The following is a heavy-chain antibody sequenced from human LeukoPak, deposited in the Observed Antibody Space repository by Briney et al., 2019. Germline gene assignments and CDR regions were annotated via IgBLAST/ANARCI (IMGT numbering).Heavy chain of an antibody. CDR3: ARARSYLHWLDP. D-gene: IGHD2/OR15-2a*01. Sequence: SETLSLTCTVSGGSISSDYWSWIRQPPGKGLEWIGYIYYSGSTKYNPSLKSRVTISVDTSKNQFSLKLSSVTAADTAVYYCARARSYLHWLDPWGQGTVVTVSS. V-gene: IGHV4-59*01. J-gene: IGHJ5*02. CDR1: GGSISSDY. CDR2: IYYSGST.